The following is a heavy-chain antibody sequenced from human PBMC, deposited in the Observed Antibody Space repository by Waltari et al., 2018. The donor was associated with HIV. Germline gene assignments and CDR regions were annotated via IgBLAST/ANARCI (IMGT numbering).Heavy chain of an antibody. Sequence: EVQLLESVGGLVQPGGSLRLSCAASGFTFSSYAMSWVRQARGKGLGWVSAISGSGGRTDYAESWKGRLTSSRDNSKNTLYLQMNSLRAEDTAVYYCAKPQDSSGYYYAFDIWGQGTMVTVSS. CDR2: ISGSGGRT. J-gene: IGHJ3*02. D-gene: IGHD3-22*01. CDR3: AKPQDSSGYYYAFDI. CDR1: GFTFSSYA. V-gene: IGHV3-23*01.